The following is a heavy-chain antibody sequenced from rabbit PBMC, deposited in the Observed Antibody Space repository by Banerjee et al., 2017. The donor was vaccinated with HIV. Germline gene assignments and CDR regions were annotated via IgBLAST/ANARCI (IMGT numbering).Heavy chain of an antibody. Sequence: QEQLEESGGDLVKPEGSLTLTCTASGFSFSSSYWICWVRQAPGKGLEWIACIYAGDGSTDYASWVNGRFTISKTSSTTVTLQMTSLTAADTATYFCARSYAGTSYQLYLNLWGPGTLVTVS. J-gene: IGHJ4*01. CDR2: IYAGDGST. D-gene: IGHD8-1*01. CDR3: ARSYAGTSYQLYLNL. CDR1: GFSFSSSYW. V-gene: IGHV1S45*01.